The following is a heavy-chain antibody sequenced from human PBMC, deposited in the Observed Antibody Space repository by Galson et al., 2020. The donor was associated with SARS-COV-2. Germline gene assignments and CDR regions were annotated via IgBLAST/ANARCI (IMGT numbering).Heavy chain of an antibody. V-gene: IGHV1-24*01. CDR3: ATTTPVDQTNWFDP. J-gene: IGHJ5*02. CDR2: FDPEDGET. CDR1: GYTLTELS. Sequence: ASVKVSCKVSGYTLTELSMHWVRQAPGKGLEWMGGFDPEDGETIYAQKFPGRVTMTEDTSTDTAYMELSSLRSEDTAVYYCATTTPVDQTNWFDPWGQGTLVTVSS.